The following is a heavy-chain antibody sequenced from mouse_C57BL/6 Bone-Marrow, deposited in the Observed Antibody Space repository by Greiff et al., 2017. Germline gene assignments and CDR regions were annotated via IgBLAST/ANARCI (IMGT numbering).Heavy chain of an antibody. D-gene: IGHD1-1*01. CDR3: ALSYYYGRDWYFDV. CDR1: GYTFTSYW. V-gene: IGHV1-59*01. J-gene: IGHJ1*03. Sequence: QVQLQQPGAELVRPGTSVKLSCKASGYTFTSYWMHWVKQSPGQGLEWIGVIDPSDSYTNYNQKFKGKATLTVDTSSSTAYMQLSSLTSEDSAVYYCALSYYYGRDWYFDVWGTGTTVTVSS. CDR2: IDPSDSYT.